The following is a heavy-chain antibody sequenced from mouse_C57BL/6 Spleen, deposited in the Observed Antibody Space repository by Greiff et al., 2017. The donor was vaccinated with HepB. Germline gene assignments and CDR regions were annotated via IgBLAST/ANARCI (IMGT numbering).Heavy chain of an antibody. CDR3: ARESKDAMDY. CDR2: ISDGGSYT. D-gene: IGHD2-5*01. J-gene: IGHJ4*01. CDR1: GFTFSSYA. Sequence: EVQLQESGGGLVKPGGSLKLSCAASGFTFSSYAMSWVRQTPEKRLEWVATISDGGSYTYYPDNVKGRFTISRDNAKNNLYLQMSHLKSEDTAMYYCARESKDAMDYWGQGTSVTVSS. V-gene: IGHV5-4*01.